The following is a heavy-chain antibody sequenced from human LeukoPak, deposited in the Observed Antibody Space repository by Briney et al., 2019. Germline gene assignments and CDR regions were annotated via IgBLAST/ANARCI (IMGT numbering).Heavy chain of an antibody. V-gene: IGHV3-43*02. Sequence: GGSLRLSCAASGFTFDDYAMHWVRQAPGKGLEWVSLISGDSGSTYYADSVKGRFTISRDNSKNSLYLQMNSLRTEDTALYYCATSHGIAVAADYWGQGTLVTVSS. CDR2: ISGDSGST. CDR1: GFTFDDYA. J-gene: IGHJ4*02. D-gene: IGHD6-19*01. CDR3: ATSHGIAVAADY.